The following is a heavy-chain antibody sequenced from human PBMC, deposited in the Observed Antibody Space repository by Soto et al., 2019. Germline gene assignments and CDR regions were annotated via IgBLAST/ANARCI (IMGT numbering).Heavy chain of an antibody. Sequence: QVQLVESGGGVVQPGRSLRLSCAASGFTFSSYGMHWVRQAPGKGLEWVAVISYDGSNKYYADSVKGRFTISRDNSKNTLYLQMNSLRAEDMAVYYCAKDRSIAAAGTIYYYYGMDVWGQGTTVTVSS. CDR3: AKDRSIAAAGTIYYYYGMDV. D-gene: IGHD6-13*01. CDR2: ISYDGSNK. CDR1: GFTFSSYG. J-gene: IGHJ6*02. V-gene: IGHV3-30*18.